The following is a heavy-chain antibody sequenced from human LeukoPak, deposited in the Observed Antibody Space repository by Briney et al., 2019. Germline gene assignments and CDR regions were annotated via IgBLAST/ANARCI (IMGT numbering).Heavy chain of an antibody. Sequence: GGSLRLSCAASGFTFSSYEMNWVRQAPGKGLEWVSYISSSGSTIYYADSVKGRFTISRDNAKNSLYLQMNSLRAEDTAVYYCASRYYDSSGYSDYWGQGTLVTASS. D-gene: IGHD3-22*01. CDR2: ISSSGSTI. CDR1: GFTFSSYE. J-gene: IGHJ4*02. V-gene: IGHV3-48*03. CDR3: ASRYYDSSGYSDY.